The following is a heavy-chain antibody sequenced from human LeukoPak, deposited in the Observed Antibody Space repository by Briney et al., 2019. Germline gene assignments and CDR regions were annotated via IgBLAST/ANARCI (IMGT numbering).Heavy chain of an antibody. D-gene: IGHD3-22*01. J-gene: IGHJ4*02. Sequence: GGSLRLSRAASGFTFSSCAMSWVRQAPGKGLEWVSAISGSGGSTYYADSVKGRFTISRDNSKNTLYLQMNSLRAEDTAVYYCAKALLGSSGYYVPLDYWGQGTLVTVSS. CDR1: GFTFSSCA. V-gene: IGHV3-23*01. CDR3: AKALLGSSGYYVPLDY. CDR2: ISGSGGST.